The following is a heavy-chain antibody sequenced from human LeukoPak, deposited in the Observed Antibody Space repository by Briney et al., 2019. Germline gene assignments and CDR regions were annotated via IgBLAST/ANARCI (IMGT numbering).Heavy chain of an antibody. CDR3: AELGITMIGGV. CDR1: GFAFSTYA. CDR2: ISSSSSTI. D-gene: IGHD3-10*02. V-gene: IGHV3-48*01. Sequence: GGSLRLSCAASGFAFSTYAMSWVRQAPGKGLEWISYISSSSSTIYYADSVRGRFTISRDNAKNSLYLQMNSLRAEDTAVYYCAELGITMIGGVWGKGTTVTISS. J-gene: IGHJ6*04.